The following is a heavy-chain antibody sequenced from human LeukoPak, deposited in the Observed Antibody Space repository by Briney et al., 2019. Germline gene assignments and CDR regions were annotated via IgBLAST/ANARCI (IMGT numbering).Heavy chain of an antibody. CDR2: ISSSSTYI. CDR3: ARDPYSGLFDY. V-gene: IGHV3-21*01. CDR1: GFTFSSYS. J-gene: IGHJ4*02. D-gene: IGHD4-11*01. Sequence: AGGSLRLSCAASGFTFSSYSMNWVRQAPGKGLEWVSSISSSSTYIYYADSVKGRFTISRDSAKNSLYLQMNSLRAEDTAVYYYARDPYSGLFDYWGQGTLVTVSS.